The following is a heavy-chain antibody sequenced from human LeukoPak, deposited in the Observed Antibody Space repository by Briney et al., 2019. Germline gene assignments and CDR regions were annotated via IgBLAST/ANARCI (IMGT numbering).Heavy chain of an antibody. CDR1: GGSISSGPYF. CDR3: ARAMVRGVIWY. CDR2: IYYSGST. V-gene: IGHV4-31*03. D-gene: IGHD3-10*01. J-gene: IGHJ4*02. Sequence: TLSLTCSVSGGSISSGPYFWSWIRQSPGQGLEWTGYIYYSGSTYYNPSLKSRVTISVDTSKNQFSLKLSSVTAADTAVYYCARAMVRGVIWYWGQGTLVTVSS.